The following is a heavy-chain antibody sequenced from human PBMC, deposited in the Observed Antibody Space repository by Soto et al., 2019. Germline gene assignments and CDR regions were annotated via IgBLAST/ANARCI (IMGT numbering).Heavy chain of an antibody. Sequence: GASVKVSCKASRYTFTGYYMHWVRQAPGQGLEWMGWINPNSGGTNYAQKFQGWVTMTRDTSISTAYMELSRLRSDDTAVYYCARDQSSSWYPGGWFDPWGQGTLVTVSS. D-gene: IGHD6-13*01. CDR2: INPNSGGT. CDR3: ARDQSSSWYPGGWFDP. CDR1: RYTFTGYY. J-gene: IGHJ5*02. V-gene: IGHV1-2*04.